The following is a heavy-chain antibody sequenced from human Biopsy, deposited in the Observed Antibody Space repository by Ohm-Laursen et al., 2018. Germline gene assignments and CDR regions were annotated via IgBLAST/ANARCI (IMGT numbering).Heavy chain of an antibody. D-gene: IGHD3-10*01. CDR1: GYTFTDYY. CDR3: ARDRMTDVFGGPTRTDVFDS. V-gene: IGHV1-2*02. Sequence: ASVKVSCKASGYTFTDYYIHWVRQSPGQGLEWMGWVNPNSGATNSAEKFRGRVTLTRDTSISAVYIELRRLKSADAAVYFCARDRMTDVFGGPTRTDVFDSWGQGTPVTVSS. J-gene: IGHJ4*02. CDR2: VNPNSGAT.